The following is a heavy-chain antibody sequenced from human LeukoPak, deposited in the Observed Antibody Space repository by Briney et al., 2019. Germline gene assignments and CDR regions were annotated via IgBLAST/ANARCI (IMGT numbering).Heavy chain of an antibody. Sequence: GGSLRLSCAASGFTVTGKYMSWVRQAPGKGLEWVSVIYSAGSTYYADSVKGRFTISRDNAKNSLYLQMNSLRAEDTAVYYCARAPTLTYYYDSSGYEFDYWGQGTLVTVSS. J-gene: IGHJ4*02. CDR3: ARAPTLTYYYDSSGYEFDY. CDR1: GFTVTGKY. D-gene: IGHD3-22*01. CDR2: IYSAGST. V-gene: IGHV3-53*01.